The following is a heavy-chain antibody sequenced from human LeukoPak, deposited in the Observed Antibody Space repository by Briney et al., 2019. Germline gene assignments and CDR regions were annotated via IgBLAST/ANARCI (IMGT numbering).Heavy chain of an antibody. Sequence: PGGSLRLSCAASGFTLSSYAMSWVRQAPGKGLEWVSAISGSGGSTYYADSVKGRFTISRDNSKNTLYLQMNSLRAEDTAVYYCATERGYSYGYPFDYWGQGTLVTVSS. V-gene: IGHV3-23*01. J-gene: IGHJ4*02. CDR2: ISGSGGST. D-gene: IGHD5-18*01. CDR1: GFTLSSYA. CDR3: ATERGYSYGYPFDY.